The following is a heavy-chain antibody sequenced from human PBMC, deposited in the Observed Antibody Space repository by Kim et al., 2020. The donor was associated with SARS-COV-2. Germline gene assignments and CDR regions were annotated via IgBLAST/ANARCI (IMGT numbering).Heavy chain of an antibody. CDR1: GFTFDDYA. J-gene: IGHJ6*02. V-gene: IGHV3-9*01. Sequence: GGSLRLSCAASGFTFDDYAMHWVRQAPGKGLEWVSGISWNSGSIGYADSVKGRFTISRDNAKNSLYLQMNSLRAEDTALYYCANGPAPDYYGMDVWGQGTTVTVSS. CDR2: ISWNSGSI. CDR3: ANGPAPDYYGMDV.